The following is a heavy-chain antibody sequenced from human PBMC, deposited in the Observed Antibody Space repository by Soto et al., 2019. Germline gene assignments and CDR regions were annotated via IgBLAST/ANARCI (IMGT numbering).Heavy chain of an antibody. CDR2: ISGKNGGT. Sequence: QVQLEQSGPEVKKPGASVKVSCKASGYSFTDYGVTWVRQAPGQRLEWMGWISGKNGGTNYAQELQGRVTMTTDTSTKTVYMEMRSLKSDDTAVYYCARAKRITGDFDYWGQGTLVAVS. J-gene: IGHJ4*02. CDR3: ARAKRITGDFDY. V-gene: IGHV1-18*01. CDR1: GYSFTDYG. D-gene: IGHD3-3*01.